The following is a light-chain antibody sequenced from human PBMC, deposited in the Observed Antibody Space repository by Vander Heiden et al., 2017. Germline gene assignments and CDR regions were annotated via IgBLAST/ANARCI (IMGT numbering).Light chain of an antibody. CDR3: AAWDGSLIGRV. V-gene: IGLV1-44*01. CDR2: SNN. Sequence: QSVPILPPSASGSPGPRLTVTCSGTISNPGSNTVNWYQKLPGTAPKLLVYSNNQRPSGVPDRFSGSKSGTSASLAISGLQAEDEADYFCAAWDGSLIGRVFGRGTKLTVL. CDR1: ISNPGSNT. J-gene: IGLJ3*02.